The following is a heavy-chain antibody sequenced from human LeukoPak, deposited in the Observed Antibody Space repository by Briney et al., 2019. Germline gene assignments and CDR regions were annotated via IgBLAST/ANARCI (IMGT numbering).Heavy chain of an antibody. J-gene: IGHJ6*03. CDR2: ISGSGGNT. CDR3: AKGSGYSSSWDSYYYYYMDV. V-gene: IGHV3-23*01. Sequence: GGSLRLSCAASGFTFSRYAMSWVRRAPGKGLEWVSAISGSGGNTYYADSVKGRFTISRDNSKNTLYLQMNSLRAEDTAVYYCAKGSGYSSSWDSYYYYYMDVWGKGTTVTVSS. CDR1: GFTFSRYA. D-gene: IGHD6-13*01.